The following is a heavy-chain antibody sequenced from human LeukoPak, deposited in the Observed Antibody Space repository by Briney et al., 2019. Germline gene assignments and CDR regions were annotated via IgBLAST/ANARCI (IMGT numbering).Heavy chain of an antibody. J-gene: IGHJ6*03. D-gene: IGHD4-17*01. V-gene: IGHV1-18*01. CDR1: GYTFTSYG. Sequence: ASVKVSCKASGYTFTSYGITWVRQAPGQGLEWLGWISAYNGNTNYAQNLQGRVTMTTDTSTSTAYMELRSLRSDDTAVYYCARRGGKNYGDYVLYYDYMDVWGKGTTVTISS. CDR2: ISAYNGNT. CDR3: ARRGGKNYGDYVLYYDYMDV.